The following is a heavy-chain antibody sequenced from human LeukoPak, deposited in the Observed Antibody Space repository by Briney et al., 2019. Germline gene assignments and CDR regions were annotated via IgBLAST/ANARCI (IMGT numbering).Heavy chain of an antibody. D-gene: IGHD6-13*01. J-gene: IGHJ4*02. V-gene: IGHV5-51*01. CDR2: IYPQDSDT. CDR3: ARHAHLTISAAGSEIDH. CDR1: GYNFPGDW. Sequence: GESLKIPCKASGYNFPGDWIARVRQVSGKGLEYMGIIYPQDSDTRYSPSFEGQVTVSSDKSANTAYLHWSSLKASDTAIYFCARHAHLTISAAGSEIDHWGQGALVTVSS.